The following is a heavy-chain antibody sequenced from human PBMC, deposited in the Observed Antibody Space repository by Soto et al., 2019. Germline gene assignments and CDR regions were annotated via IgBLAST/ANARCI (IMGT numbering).Heavy chain of an antibody. Sequence: QVQLVQSGAEVKKPGSSVKVSCKASGGTFSSYAISWVRQAPGQGLEWMGGIIPIFGTANYAQKFQGRVTITADESTSTAYMELSSLRSEDTAVYYCARHSSAFIDYYDSSGRGGYYYYYGMDVWGQGTTVTVSS. J-gene: IGHJ6*02. CDR3: ARHSSAFIDYYDSSGRGGYYYYYGMDV. CDR2: IIPIFGTA. V-gene: IGHV1-69*01. CDR1: GGTFSSYA. D-gene: IGHD3-22*01.